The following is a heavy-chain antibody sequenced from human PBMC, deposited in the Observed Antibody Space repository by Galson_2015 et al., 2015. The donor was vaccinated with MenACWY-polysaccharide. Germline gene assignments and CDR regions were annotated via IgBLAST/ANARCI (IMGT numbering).Heavy chain of an antibody. Sequence: QSGAAVKKPGESLKISCKGLGYSFTSYWIGWVRQMPGKGLEWMGIIYPGGSDARFSPSFPGPVTMSDDKSISTAYLQWNSLKAWDTAIYYCARITGGEYFQYWGQGALVTV. CDR3: ARITGGEYFQY. V-gene: IGHV5-51*03. J-gene: IGHJ1*01. CDR1: GYSFTSYW. CDR2: IYPGGSDA. D-gene: IGHD3-10*01.